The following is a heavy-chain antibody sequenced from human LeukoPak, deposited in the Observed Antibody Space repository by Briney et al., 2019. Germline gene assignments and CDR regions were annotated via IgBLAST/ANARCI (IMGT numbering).Heavy chain of an antibody. Sequence: GGSLRLSCAASGFTFDDYAMHWVRQAPGKGLEWVSLISWDGGSTYYADSVKGRFTISRDNSKNSLYLQVNSLRAEDAALYYCAKDRLVKRDCSSTSCYNIDYWGQGTLVTVSS. V-gene: IGHV3-43D*04. CDR3: AKDRLVKRDCSSTSCYNIDY. CDR1: GFTFDDYA. CDR2: ISWDGGST. J-gene: IGHJ4*02. D-gene: IGHD2-2*01.